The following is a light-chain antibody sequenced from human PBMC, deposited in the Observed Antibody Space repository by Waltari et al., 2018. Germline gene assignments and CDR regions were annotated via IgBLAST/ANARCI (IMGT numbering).Light chain of an antibody. CDR1: ILEHEF. Sequence: YGLTQPPSVSVSPGQTARIDCSGDILEHEFASWFQGWPGQPPFLVVFQDSRRTAVIPERFSGSKSGNTATLTISGTQPLDESEYICQGWDKDTVVFGGGTKLTVL. CDR2: QDS. CDR3: QGWDKDTVV. V-gene: IGLV3-1*01. J-gene: IGLJ3*02.